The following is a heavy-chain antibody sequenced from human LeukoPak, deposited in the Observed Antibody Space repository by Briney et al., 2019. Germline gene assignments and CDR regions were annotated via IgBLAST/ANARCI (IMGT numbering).Heavy chain of an antibody. CDR1: GGSISSYY. V-gene: IGHV4-59*01. Sequence: SETLSLTCTVSGGSISSYYWSWIRQPPGKGLEWIGYIYYSGSTNYNPSLKSRVTISVDTSKNQFSLKLSSVTAADTAVYYCARAYCSGGSCFDYWGQGTLVTVSS. CDR2: IYYSGST. J-gene: IGHJ4*02. D-gene: IGHD2-15*01. CDR3: ARAYCSGGSCFDY.